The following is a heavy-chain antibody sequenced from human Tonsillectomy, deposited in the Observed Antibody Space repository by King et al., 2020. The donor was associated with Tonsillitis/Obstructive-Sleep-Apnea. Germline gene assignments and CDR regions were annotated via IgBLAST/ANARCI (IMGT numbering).Heavy chain of an antibody. D-gene: IGHD5-24*01. J-gene: IGHJ5*02. V-gene: IGHV4-31*03. Sequence: QLQESGPGLVKPSQTLSLTCTVSGGSISSGGYYWSWIRQHPGKGLEWIGHIYHSGSTYHNPSLKSRFTISVDTSKNLFSLKLSSVTAADTAMYYCATLEAVRVWFDPWGQGTLVTVSS. CDR1: GGSISSGGYY. CDR3: ATLEAVRVWFDP. CDR2: IYHSGST.